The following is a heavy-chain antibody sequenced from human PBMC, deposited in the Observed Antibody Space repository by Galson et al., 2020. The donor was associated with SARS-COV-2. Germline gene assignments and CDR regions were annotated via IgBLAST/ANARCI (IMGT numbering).Heavy chain of an antibody. J-gene: IGHJ4*02. D-gene: IGHD6-13*01. CDR3: ARVPYSSSWYVDY. CDR1: GDSISSSYYY. V-gene: IGHV4-39*07. CDR2: VSYSGTT. Sequence: SETLSLTCTVSGDSISSSYYYWAWIRQPPGKGLEWVGSVSYSGTTYPNPSLRGRVTISIDASKTQFSLKLSSATAADTAVYYCARVPYSSSWYVDYWGQGTLVAVSS.